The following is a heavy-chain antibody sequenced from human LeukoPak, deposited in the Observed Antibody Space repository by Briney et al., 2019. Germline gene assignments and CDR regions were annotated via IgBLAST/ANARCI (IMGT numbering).Heavy chain of an antibody. D-gene: IGHD5-24*01. CDR3: AKSLEMATIDGGSFDY. CDR1: GFTFDDYT. CDR2: ISWDGGST. Sequence: GGSLRLSCAASGFTFDDYTMHWVRQAPGKGLEWVSLISWDGGSTYYADSVKGRFTISRDNSKNSLYLQMNSLRTEDTALNYCAKSLEMATIDGGSFDYWGQGTLVTVSS. V-gene: IGHV3-43*01. J-gene: IGHJ4*02.